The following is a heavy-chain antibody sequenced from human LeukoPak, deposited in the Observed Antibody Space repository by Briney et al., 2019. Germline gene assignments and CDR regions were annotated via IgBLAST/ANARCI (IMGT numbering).Heavy chain of an antibody. CDR3: ARDYRGIRRAGHGFDI. Sequence: SETLSLTCAVSDYSTSSDYFWGWIRQPPGKGLEWIVNIYHSGSTYYNPSLKSRVTISVDTSKNQFSLNLSSVTAADTAVYYCARDYRGIRRAGHGFDIWGQGTMVTVSS. J-gene: IGHJ3*02. CDR2: IYHSGST. D-gene: IGHD3-10*01. V-gene: IGHV4-38-2*02. CDR1: DYSTSSDYF.